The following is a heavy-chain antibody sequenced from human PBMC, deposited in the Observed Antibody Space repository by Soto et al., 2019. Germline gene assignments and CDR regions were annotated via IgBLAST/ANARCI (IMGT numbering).Heavy chain of an antibody. Sequence: SETLSLTCTVSGGSISSYYWSWVRQPPGKGLEWIGYIYYSGSTNSNPSLKSRVTISVDTSKNQFSLKLSSVTAADTAVYYCSRERDGSGYYGMAVWGQGPTVTVS. J-gene: IGHJ6*02. V-gene: IGHV4-59*01. CDR2: IYYSGST. CDR1: GGSISSYY. D-gene: IGHD3-10*01. CDR3: SRERDGSGYYGMAV.